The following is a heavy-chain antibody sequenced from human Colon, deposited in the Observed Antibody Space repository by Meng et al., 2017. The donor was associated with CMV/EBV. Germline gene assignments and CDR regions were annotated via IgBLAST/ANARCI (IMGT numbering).Heavy chain of an antibody. CDR3: ASSSGWWRIDY. Sequence: LTCAVSGLSVSNDYWWTWVRQAPGKGLEWIGEVSQDGRTNSNPSLKSRLSMSVDKSKNQFSLNLRSVTAADTASYFCASSSGWWRIDYWGHGTPVTVSS. D-gene: IGHD6-19*01. J-gene: IGHJ4*01. CDR1: GLSVSNDYW. CDR2: VSQDGRT. V-gene: IGHV4-4*01.